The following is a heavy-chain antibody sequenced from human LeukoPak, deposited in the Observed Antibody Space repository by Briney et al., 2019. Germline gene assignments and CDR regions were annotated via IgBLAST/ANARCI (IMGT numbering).Heavy chain of an antibody. CDR2: ISYDGNNK. J-gene: IGHJ4*02. CDR3: ARDARTIIAVAGTFDD. D-gene: IGHD6-19*01. V-gene: IGHV3-30-3*01. Sequence: GRSLRLSCAASGFTFRTYAMHWVRQAPGKGLEWVAVISYDGNNKYYADSVKGQFTISRDNSKNTLYLQMNSLRAEDTAVYYCARDARTIIAVAGTFDDWGQGTLVTVSS. CDR1: GFTFRTYA.